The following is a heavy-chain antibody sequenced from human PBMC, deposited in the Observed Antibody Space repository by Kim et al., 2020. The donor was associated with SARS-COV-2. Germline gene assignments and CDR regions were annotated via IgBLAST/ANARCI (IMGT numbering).Heavy chain of an antibody. CDR1: GFTFSSYG. CDR3: APGTGYYNPYFDY. J-gene: IGHJ4*02. Sequence: GGSLRLSCAASGFTFSSYGMHWVRQAPGKGLEWVAVISYDGSNKYYADSVKGRFTISRDNSKNTLYLQMNSLRAEDTAVYYCAPGTGYYNPYFDYWGQGTLVTVSS. CDR2: ISYDGSNK. V-gene: IGHV3-30*03. D-gene: IGHD3-9*01.